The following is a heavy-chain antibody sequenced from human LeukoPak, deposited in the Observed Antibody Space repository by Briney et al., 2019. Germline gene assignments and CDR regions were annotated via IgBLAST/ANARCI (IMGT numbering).Heavy chain of an antibody. Sequence: PGGSLRLSGAASGFTFSSYSMNWVRQAPGKGLEWVSSITSSSSYIYYADSVKGRFTISRDNAKNSLYLQMNSLRAEDTAVYYCARDLEITYYYGSGSLSFGYWGQGTLVTVSS. CDR2: ITSSSSYI. D-gene: IGHD3-10*01. CDR1: GFTFSSYS. CDR3: ARDLEITYYYGSGSLSFGY. J-gene: IGHJ4*02. V-gene: IGHV3-21*01.